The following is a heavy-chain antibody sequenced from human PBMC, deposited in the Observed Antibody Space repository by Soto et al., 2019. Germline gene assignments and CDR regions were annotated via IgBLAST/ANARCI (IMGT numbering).Heavy chain of an antibody. V-gene: IGHV3-53*01. CDR1: GFTVSSNY. Sequence: GGSLRLSCAASGFTVSSNYMSWVRQAPGKGLEWVSVIYSGGSTYYADSVKGRVTISRDNSKNTLYLQMNSLRAEDTAVYYCARDHFHDGERMGFVGAFDIWGQGTMVTVSS. J-gene: IGHJ3*02. CDR2: IYSGGST. CDR3: ARDHFHDGERMGFVGAFDI. D-gene: IGHD2-15*01.